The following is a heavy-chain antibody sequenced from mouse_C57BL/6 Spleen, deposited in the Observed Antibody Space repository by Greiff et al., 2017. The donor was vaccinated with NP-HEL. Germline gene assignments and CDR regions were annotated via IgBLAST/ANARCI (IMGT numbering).Heavy chain of an antibody. J-gene: IGHJ4*01. Sequence: VQLQQPGAELVKPGASVKLSCKASGYTFTSYWMHWVKQRPGQGLEWIGMIHPNSGSTNYNEKFKSKATLTVDKSSSTAYMQLSSLTSEDSAVYYCARSEGSYYSNRGYAMDYWGQGTSVTVSS. CDR1: GYTFTSYW. CDR3: ARSEGSYYSNRGYAMDY. D-gene: IGHD2-5*01. CDR2: IHPNSGST. V-gene: IGHV1-64*01.